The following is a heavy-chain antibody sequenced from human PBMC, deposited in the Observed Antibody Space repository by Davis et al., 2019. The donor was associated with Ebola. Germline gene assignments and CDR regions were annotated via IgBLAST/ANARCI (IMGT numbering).Heavy chain of an antibody. V-gene: IGHV4-39*07. Sequence: SETLSLTCTVSGGSISSGNCYWGWIRQPPGKGLEWIGSFYNSEETSYNPSLKRRVTTSVDTSKNQFSLKLSSVTAADTAVYYCARAPTIYYYYGMDVWGQGTTVTVSS. J-gene: IGHJ6*02. CDR1: GGSISSGNCY. D-gene: IGHD2-2*01. CDR2: FYNSEET. CDR3: ARAPTIYYYYGMDV.